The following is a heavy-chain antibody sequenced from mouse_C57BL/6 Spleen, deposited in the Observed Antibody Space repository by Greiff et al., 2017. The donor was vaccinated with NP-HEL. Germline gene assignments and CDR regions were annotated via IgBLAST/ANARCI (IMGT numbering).Heavy chain of an antibody. V-gene: IGHV10-1*01. D-gene: IGHD4-1*01. CDR3: VRLGLDWYFDV. CDR2: IRSKSNNYAT. CDR1: GFSFNTYA. Sequence: DVMLVESGGGLVQPKGSLKLSCAASGFSFNTYAMNWVRQAPGKGLEWVARIRSKSNNYATYYADSVKDRFTISRDDSESMLYLQMNNLKTEDTAMYYCVRLGLDWYFDVWGTGTTVTVSS. J-gene: IGHJ1*03.